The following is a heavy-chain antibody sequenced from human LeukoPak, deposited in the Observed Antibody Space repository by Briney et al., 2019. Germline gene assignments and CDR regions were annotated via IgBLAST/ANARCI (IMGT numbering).Heavy chain of an antibody. J-gene: IGHJ4*02. CDR1: GYSISSGYY. CDR2: IYHSGST. V-gene: IGHV4-38-2*02. D-gene: IGHD6-13*01. Sequence: SETLSLTCTVSGYSISSGYYWGWIRQPPGKGLEWIGSIYHSGSTYYNPSLKSRVTISVDTSKNQFSLKLGSVTAADTAVYYCASEIAAAGTPRFDYWGQGTLVTVSS. CDR3: ASEIAAAGTPRFDY.